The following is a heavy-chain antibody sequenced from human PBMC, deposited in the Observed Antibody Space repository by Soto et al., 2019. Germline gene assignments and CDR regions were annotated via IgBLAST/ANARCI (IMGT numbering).Heavy chain of an antibody. CDR2: IYWDDDK. CDR1: GFSLSTSEVG. J-gene: IGHJ4*02. CDR3: VHRSGTGGNSWLPGY. D-gene: IGHD6-13*01. V-gene: IGHV2-5*02. Sequence: QITLKESGPTLVKPTQTLTLTCTFSGFSLSTSEVGVGWIRQPPGKALEWLALIYWDDDKRYSPSLKSRLTITKDTSKNQVVLTMTNMDPVDTATYYCVHRSGTGGNSWLPGYWGQGTLVTVSS.